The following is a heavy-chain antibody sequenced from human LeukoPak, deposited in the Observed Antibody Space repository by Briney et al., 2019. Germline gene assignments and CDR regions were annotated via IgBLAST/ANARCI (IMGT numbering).Heavy chain of an antibody. CDR3: ARVDCSSTSCYDYFDY. CDR1: GYKFVDYY. Sequence: ASVKVSCKSSGYKFVDYYIHWVRQAPGQGLEWMGWINPNSGGTNYAQKFQGRVTMTRDTSISTAYMELSRLRSDDTAVYYCARVDCSSTSCYDYFDYWGQGTLVTVSS. J-gene: IGHJ4*02. D-gene: IGHD2-2*01. CDR2: INPNSGGT. V-gene: IGHV1-2*02.